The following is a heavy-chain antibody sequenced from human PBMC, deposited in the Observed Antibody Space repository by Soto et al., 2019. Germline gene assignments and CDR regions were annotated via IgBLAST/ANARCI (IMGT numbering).Heavy chain of an antibody. CDR1: GGTFSSYA. D-gene: IGHD6-13*01. V-gene: IGHV1-69*13. Sequence: ASVKVSCKASGGTFSSYAISWVRQAPGQGLEWMGGIIPIFGTANYAQKFQGRVTITADESTSTAYMELSSLRSEDAAVYYCATQEDGYSSSWFDYWGQGTLVTVSS. J-gene: IGHJ4*02. CDR2: IIPIFGTA. CDR3: ATQEDGYSSSWFDY.